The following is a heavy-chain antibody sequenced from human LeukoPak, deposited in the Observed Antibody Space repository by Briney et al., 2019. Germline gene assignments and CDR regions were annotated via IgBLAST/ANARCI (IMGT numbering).Heavy chain of an antibody. J-gene: IGHJ4*02. V-gene: IGHV4-39*01. CDR2: IHYSGST. CDR1: GGSISSSSYY. CDR3: ARRNYDFWSGYSYYFDY. Sequence: SETLSLTCTVSGGSISSSSYYWGWIRQPPGKGLEWIGSIHYSGSTYYNPSLKSRVTISVDMSKNQFSLKLGSVTAADTAVYYCARRNYDFWSGYSYYFDYWGQGTLVTVSS. D-gene: IGHD3-3*01.